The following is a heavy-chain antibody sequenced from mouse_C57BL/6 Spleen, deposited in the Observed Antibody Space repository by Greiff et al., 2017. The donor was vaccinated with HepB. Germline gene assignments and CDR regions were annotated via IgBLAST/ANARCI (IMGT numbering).Heavy chain of an antibody. V-gene: IGHV5-17*01. CDR2: ISSGSSTI. CDR1: GFTFSDYG. D-gene: IGHD1-1*01. J-gene: IGHJ2*01. Sequence: EVKLVESGGGLVKPGGSLKLSCAASGFTFSDYGMHWVRQAPEKGLEWVAYISSGSSTIYYADTVKGRFTISRDNAKNTLFLQMTSLRSEDTAMYYCAREGYYGSSTDYWGQGTTLTVSS. CDR3: AREGYYGSSTDY.